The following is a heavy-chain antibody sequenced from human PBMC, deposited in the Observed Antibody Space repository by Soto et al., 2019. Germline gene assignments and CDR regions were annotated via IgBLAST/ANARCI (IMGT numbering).Heavy chain of an antibody. J-gene: IGHJ6*03. V-gene: IGHV3-64*01. CDR1: GFTFSSYA. Sequence: GGSLRLSCAASGFTFSSYAMHWVRQAPGKGLEYVSAISSNGGSTYYANSVKGRFTISRDNSKNTLYLQMGSLRAEDMTVYYCARDAEANDYGDYGDYYYYYYMDVWGKGTTVTVSS. CDR2: ISSNGGST. D-gene: IGHD4-17*01. CDR3: ARDAEANDYGDYGDYYYYYYMDV.